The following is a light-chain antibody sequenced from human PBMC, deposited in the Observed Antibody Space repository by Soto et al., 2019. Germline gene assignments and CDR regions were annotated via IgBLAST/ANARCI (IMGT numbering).Light chain of an antibody. CDR3: PHFDDYPS. V-gene: IGKV1D-13*01. CDR1: RGIGTS. CDR2: DVS. J-gene: IGKJ4*01. Sequence: AIQLTQSPSSLSASVGDRVFITCRASRGIGTSLAWYQLKPWKPPKRLISDVSTLESGVPSRFSGSGSGTDFTLTISSLQAEDFANYYCPHFDDYPSFGGGTKVEI.